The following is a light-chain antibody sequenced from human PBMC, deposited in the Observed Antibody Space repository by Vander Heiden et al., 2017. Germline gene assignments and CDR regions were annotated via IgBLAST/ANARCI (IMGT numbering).Light chain of an antibody. CDR1: GSNIGSHA. CDR2: NKD. Sequence: QSVLAQPPSASGTPGQRVTISCSGGGSNIGSHAVTWYHQRPGAEPRIVIYNKDRRPSGVPDRRSGAKSGTYASLVTSGLQYEEEGDDYCGRWDVSRSNWVFGGGTKLTVL. CDR3: GRWDVSRSNWV. V-gene: IGLV1-44*01. J-gene: IGLJ3*02.